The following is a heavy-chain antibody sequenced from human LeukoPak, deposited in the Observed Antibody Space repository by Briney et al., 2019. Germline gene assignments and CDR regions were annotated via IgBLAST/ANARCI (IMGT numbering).Heavy chain of an antibody. CDR2: IGYSGSDT. CDR1: GFTFSTYA. J-gene: IGHJ4*02. Sequence: GGSLRLSCAASGFTFSTYAMSWVRQAPGKGLEWVSAIGYSGSDTYYADSVKGRFTVSRDNSKNTLFLQMNSLRVEDTAVYYCAKRASGRWGYFDYWGQSTLATVS. CDR3: AKRASGRWGYFDY. D-gene: IGHD1-26*01. V-gene: IGHV3-23*01.